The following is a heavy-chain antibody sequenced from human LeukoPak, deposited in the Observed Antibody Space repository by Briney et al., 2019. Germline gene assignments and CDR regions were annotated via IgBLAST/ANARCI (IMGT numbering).Heavy chain of an antibody. D-gene: IGHD1-26*01. V-gene: IGHV3-30*02. CDR1: GFTFSSFG. Sequence: GGSMRLSCAASGFTFSSFGMHWVRQAPGKGLEWVAYIRYDASNKKYADSLEGRFTISRDNSKNALYLQIDSLRPEDTAVYYCAKKGGAAFYNWFDPWGQGTLVTVSS. CDR2: IRYDASNK. J-gene: IGHJ5*02. CDR3: AKKGGAAFYNWFDP.